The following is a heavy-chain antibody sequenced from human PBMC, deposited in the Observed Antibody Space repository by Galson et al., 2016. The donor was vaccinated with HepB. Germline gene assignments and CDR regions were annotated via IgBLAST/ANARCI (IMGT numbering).Heavy chain of an antibody. CDR3: VREFSGSWYDS. CDR1: GGSIGSSSYY. V-gene: IGHV4-31*03. CDR2: IYYTGST. D-gene: IGHD6-25*01. J-gene: IGHJ5*01. Sequence: TLSLTCTVFGGSIGSSSYYWNWIRQHPGKGLEWVGSIYYTGSTYYNPSLKSRLTISVDTSKSQFSLKLPSVTAADTAVYYCVREFSGSWYDSWGQGALVTVSP.